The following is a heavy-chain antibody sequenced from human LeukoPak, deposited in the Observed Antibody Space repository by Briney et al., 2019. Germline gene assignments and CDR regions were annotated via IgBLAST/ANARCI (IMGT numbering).Heavy chain of an antibody. CDR1: GFTFSSYG. CDR2: ISYDGSNK. D-gene: IGHD2-2*02. Sequence: QPGGSLRLSCAASGFTFSSYGMHWVRQAPGKGLEWVAVISYDGSNKYYADSVKGRFTISRDNSKNTLYLQMNSLRAEDTAVYYCARGGYCSSTSCYRYFDYWGQGTLVTVSS. J-gene: IGHJ4*02. CDR3: ARGGYCSSTSCYRYFDY. V-gene: IGHV3-30*19.